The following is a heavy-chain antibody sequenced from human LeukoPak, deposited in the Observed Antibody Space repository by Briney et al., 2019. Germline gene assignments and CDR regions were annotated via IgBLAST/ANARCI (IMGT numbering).Heavy chain of an antibody. CDR1: GASISSFY. D-gene: IGHD3-10*01. Sequence: KPSETLSLTCTLSGASISSFYWTWIRQPPPRGLYWIGYIFAGGRISHRLSLKSRVTMSVDTSKSQFSLRMSSMTAADTAVYYCARVDYRSGSYSSWFDPWGQGTLVTVSS. CDR3: ARVDYRSGSYSSWFDP. CDR2: IFAGGRI. V-gene: IGHV4-4*08. J-gene: IGHJ5*02.